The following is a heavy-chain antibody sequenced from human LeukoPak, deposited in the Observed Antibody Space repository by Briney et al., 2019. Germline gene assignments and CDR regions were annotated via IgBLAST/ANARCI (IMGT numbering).Heavy chain of an antibody. CDR1: GFTFSRHW. CDR3: ARAFDHHFDY. J-gene: IGHJ4*02. D-gene: IGHD3-16*01. Sequence: GGSLRLSCAASGFTFSRHWMSWVRQAPGKGLEWVANVKKDGSAKYYVDSVKGRFTISRDNAKNSLYLQMNSLRAEDTAVYYCARAFDHHFDYWGQGTLVTVSS. V-gene: IGHV3-7*05. CDR2: VKKDGSAK.